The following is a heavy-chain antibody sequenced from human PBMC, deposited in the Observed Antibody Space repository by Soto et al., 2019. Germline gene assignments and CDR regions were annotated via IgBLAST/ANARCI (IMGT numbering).Heavy chain of an antibody. CDR3: ARGFNRNDPGAFAP. CDR2: IYYSGST. CDR1: GGSISSYY. J-gene: IGHJ5*02. V-gene: IGHV4-59*01. Sequence: PSETLSLTCTVSGGSISSYYWGWIRQPPGKGLEWIGYIYYSGSTNYNPSLKSRVTISVDTSKNQFSLKLSSVTAADTAVYYCARGFNRNDPGAFAPWGQGTLVTVSS. D-gene: IGHD1-20*01.